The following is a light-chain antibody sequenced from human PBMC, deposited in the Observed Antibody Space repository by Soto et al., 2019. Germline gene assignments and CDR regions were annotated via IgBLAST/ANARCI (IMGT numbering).Light chain of an antibody. CDR1: QDISNH. CDR2: DAS. CDR3: QQYHNYPVT. Sequence: DIQMTQSPSSLSASVGDRVTITCRASQDISNHLAWFQQKPGKAPKSLIYDASSLQSGVPSNFSGSASGTHFTLIISSLQPEDCGTYYCQQYHNYPVTFGGGTKVEI. J-gene: IGKJ4*01. V-gene: IGKV1-16*02.